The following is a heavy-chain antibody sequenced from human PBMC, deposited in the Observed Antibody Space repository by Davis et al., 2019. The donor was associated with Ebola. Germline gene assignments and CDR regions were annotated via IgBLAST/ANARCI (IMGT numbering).Heavy chain of an antibody. CDR3: VSDRDWAFDN. CDR2: IRGASDMI. Sequence: PGGSLRLSCVASGLTFSNYPMNWVRQAPGKGLEWLSHIRGASDMIRYADSVNGRFTISRDNAKNSLYLEMNSLRDDDTAIYYCVSDRDWAFDNWGRGALVTVSS. D-gene: IGHD2-21*02. V-gene: IGHV3-48*02. J-gene: IGHJ4*02. CDR1: GLTFSNYP.